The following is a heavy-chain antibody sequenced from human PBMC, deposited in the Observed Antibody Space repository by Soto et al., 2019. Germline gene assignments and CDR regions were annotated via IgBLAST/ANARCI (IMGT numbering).Heavy chain of an antibody. Sequence: SASRSVTCPVAGGSSSSSTYYWDWIRQPPGKGLEWIGAMYYTGNKNYNPSLESRVTMSVDTSKNQFSLKLSSVTPTDTAVYYCARRSSSSLGSLFDPWGRGILVTVSS. V-gene: IGHV4-39*01. CDR2: MYYTGNK. J-gene: IGHJ5*02. CDR1: GGSSSSSTYY. CDR3: ARRSSSSLGSLFDP. D-gene: IGHD6-6*01.